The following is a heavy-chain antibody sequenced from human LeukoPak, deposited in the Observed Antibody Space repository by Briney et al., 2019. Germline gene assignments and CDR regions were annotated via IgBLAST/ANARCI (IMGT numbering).Heavy chain of an antibody. CDR2: IYYSGST. V-gene: IGHV4-59*11. D-gene: IGHD2-15*01. Sequence: KASETLSLTCTVSGGSIRSHYWSWIRQPPGKGLEWIGYIYYSGSTNYNPSLKSRVTMSVDTSKNQFSLRLSSVTAADTAVYYCARVLVGALRYCSGGACPFDLWGRGTLVSVSS. CDR1: GGSIRSHY. J-gene: IGHJ2*01. CDR3: ARVLVGALRYCSGGACPFDL.